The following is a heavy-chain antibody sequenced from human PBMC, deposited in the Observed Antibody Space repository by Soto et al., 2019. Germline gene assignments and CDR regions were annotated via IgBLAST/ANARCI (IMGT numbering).Heavy chain of an antibody. J-gene: IGHJ4*02. Sequence: EVQLLESGGGLVQPGGSLRLSCAASGFTFSSYAMTWVRQAPGEGLQWVSSISGSGESTFHADSVKGRFTISGDNSKNTLTLQMNSLRAEDTAIYYCAKYSSYWDEDYWGQGTLVTVSS. CDR3: AKYSSYWDEDY. V-gene: IGHV3-23*01. CDR2: ISGSGEST. D-gene: IGHD3-22*01. CDR1: GFTFSSYA.